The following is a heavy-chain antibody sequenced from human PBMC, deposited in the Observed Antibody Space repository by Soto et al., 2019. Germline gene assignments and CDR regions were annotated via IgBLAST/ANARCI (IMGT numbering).Heavy chain of an antibody. CDR2: IIPIFGTA. Sequence: ASVKVSCKASGSTCSRYAISWGQQAPGHGLEWMGRIIPIFGTANYTQKYQGRVTITADESTSSAYMELSSLRSEDTAVYYCARGPRGSFDYWGQGTLVTVSS. D-gene: IGHD3-16*01. CDR3: ARGPRGSFDY. J-gene: IGHJ4*02. CDR1: GSTCSRYA. V-gene: IGHV1-69*13.